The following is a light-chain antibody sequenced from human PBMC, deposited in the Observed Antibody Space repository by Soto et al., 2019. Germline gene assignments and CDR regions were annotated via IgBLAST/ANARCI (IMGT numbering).Light chain of an antibody. V-gene: IGKV1D-12*01. CDR2: AAS. Sequence: DIQMTQSPSSVSASVGDRVTITCRASQGIRSWLAWYQQRPGKAPKLLISAASSLQSAVPSRFSGSGSGTDFTHTISSLQPDDFATYYCQQSDTFPATFGGGTKVEIK. CDR3: QQSDTFPAT. CDR1: QGIRSW. J-gene: IGKJ4*01.